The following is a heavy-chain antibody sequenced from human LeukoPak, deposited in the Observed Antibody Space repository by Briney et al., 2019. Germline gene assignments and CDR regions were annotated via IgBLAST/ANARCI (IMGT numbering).Heavy chain of an antibody. J-gene: IGHJ4*02. V-gene: IGHV3-23*01. Sequence: TGGSLRLSCAASGFTFSSYAMHWVRQAPGKGLEWVSSISDNGIFIYYADSVKGRFTVSRDNSKNTLYLQMNSLRAEDTAIYHCAKEGPPRAMGYWGQGTLVTVSS. CDR2: ISDNGIFI. CDR1: GFTFSSYA. CDR3: AKEGPPRAMGY. D-gene: IGHD3-16*01.